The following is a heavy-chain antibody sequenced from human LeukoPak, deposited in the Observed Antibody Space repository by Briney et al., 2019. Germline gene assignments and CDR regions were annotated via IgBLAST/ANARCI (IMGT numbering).Heavy chain of an antibody. CDR2: INSDGSST. V-gene: IGHV3-74*01. CDR3: AKDLSDDSSGYYYSTVGYYFDC. J-gene: IGHJ4*02. Sequence: PGGSLRLSCAASGFTFSSYWMHWVRQAPGKGLVWVSRINSDGSSTSYADSVKGRFTISRDNSKNTLYLQMNSLRAEDTAVYYCAKDLSDDSSGYYYSTVGYYFDCWGQGTLVTVSS. CDR1: GFTFSSYW. D-gene: IGHD3-22*01.